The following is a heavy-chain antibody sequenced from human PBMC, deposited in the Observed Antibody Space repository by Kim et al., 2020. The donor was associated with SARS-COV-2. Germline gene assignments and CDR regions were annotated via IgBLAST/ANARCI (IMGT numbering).Heavy chain of an antibody. CDR1: GFTFGDYA. D-gene: IGHD5-18*01. J-gene: IGHJ4*02. Sequence: GGSLRLSCAASGFTFGDYAMHWVRQAPGKGLEWVSGISWNSGSIGYADSVKGRFTISRDNAKNSLYLQMNSLRAEDTALYYCAKDANSYGYEGYFDYWGQGTLVTVSS. V-gene: IGHV3-9*01. CDR2: ISWNSGSI. CDR3: AKDANSYGYEGYFDY.